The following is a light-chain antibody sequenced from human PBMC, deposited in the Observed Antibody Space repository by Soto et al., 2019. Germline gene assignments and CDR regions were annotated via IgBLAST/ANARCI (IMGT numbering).Light chain of an antibody. CDR2: GAS. V-gene: IGKV3-20*01. CDR1: QTVSSNY. CDR3: QQYTGPPTT. J-gene: IGKJ5*01. Sequence: EVIFTPSPDTLSLSQGERATLSSTTSQTVSSNYVAWCRQRPGQAPRLLIYGASTRAAGIPDRFSGSGSGTDFTLTITRLEPEDSAVYFCQQYTGPPTTFGQGTRPEIK.